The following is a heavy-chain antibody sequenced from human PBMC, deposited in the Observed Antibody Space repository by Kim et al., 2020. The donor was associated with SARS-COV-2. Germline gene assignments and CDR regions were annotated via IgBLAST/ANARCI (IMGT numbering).Heavy chain of an antibody. CDR1: GGTFSSYA. D-gene: IGHD6-6*01. CDR2: IIPFFGTV. V-gene: IGHV1-69*13. Sequence: SVKVSCKASGGTFSSYAISWVRQAPGQGLEWMGGIIPFFGTVNYAQKFQGRVTITADESTSTASMELSSLRSEDTAGYYCARADYSRSSRYDFYHYMDV. J-gene: IGHJ6*03. CDR3: ARADYSRSSRYDFYHYMDV.